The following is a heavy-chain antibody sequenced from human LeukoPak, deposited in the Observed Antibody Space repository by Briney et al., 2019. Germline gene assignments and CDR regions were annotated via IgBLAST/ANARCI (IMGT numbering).Heavy chain of an antibody. CDR2: ISGSGGST. CDR3: AKDLSFGGSPYYFDY. J-gene: IGHJ4*02. V-gene: IGHV3-23*01. Sequence: GGSLRLSCAASGFTFSSYGMSWVRQAPGKGLEWVSAISGSGGSTYYTDSVKGRFTISRDNSKNTLYLQMNSLRAEDTAVYYCAKDLSFGGSPYYFDYWGQGTLVTVSS. D-gene: IGHD3-10*01. CDR1: GFTFSSYG.